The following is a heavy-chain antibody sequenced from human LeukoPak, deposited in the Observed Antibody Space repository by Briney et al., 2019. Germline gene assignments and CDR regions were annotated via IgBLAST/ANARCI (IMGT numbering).Heavy chain of an antibody. V-gene: IGHV1-46*01. Sequence: ASVKVSCKASGYTFTSYYMHWVRQAPGQGLEWMGIIDPSGGSTSYAQKFQGRVTMTRDTSTSTVYMELSSLRSEDTAVYYCARERSSSHGYCYYYMDVWGKGTTVTVSS. CDR2: IDPSGGST. J-gene: IGHJ6*03. CDR1: GYTFTSYY. D-gene: IGHD6-6*01. CDR3: ARERSSSHGYCYYYMDV.